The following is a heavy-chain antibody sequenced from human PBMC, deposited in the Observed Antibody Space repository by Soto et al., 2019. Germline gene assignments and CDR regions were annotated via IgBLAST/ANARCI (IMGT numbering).Heavy chain of an antibody. Sequence: QMEQSGAEVRKPGSSVKVSCKPSGGSLTSYPMAWVRQAPGQGFEWMGGIIPIHGTTEYAQKFQGRVTITADESTNRATLELTGLTSEDTAVYYCARGWGLVSWGQGNRVTVSS. D-gene: IGHD3-16*01. J-gene: IGHJ4*02. CDR1: GGSLTSYP. CDR2: IIPIHGTT. CDR3: ARGWGLVS. V-gene: IGHV1-69*01.